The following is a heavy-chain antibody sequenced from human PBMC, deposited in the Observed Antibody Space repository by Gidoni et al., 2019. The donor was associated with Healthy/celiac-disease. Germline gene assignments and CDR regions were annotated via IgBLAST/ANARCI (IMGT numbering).Heavy chain of an antibody. Sequence: QVQLQQWGAGLLKPSETLSLTCAVYGGSFSGYYWRWIRQPPGKGLEWIGEINHSGSTNYNPSLKSRVTISVDTSKNQFSLKLSSVTAADTAVYYCARGRRSSGWYEWAYYYYGMDVWGQGTTVTVSS. D-gene: IGHD6-19*01. V-gene: IGHV4-34*01. CDR3: ARGRRSSGWYEWAYYYYGMDV. CDR2: INHSGST. J-gene: IGHJ6*02. CDR1: GGSFSGYY.